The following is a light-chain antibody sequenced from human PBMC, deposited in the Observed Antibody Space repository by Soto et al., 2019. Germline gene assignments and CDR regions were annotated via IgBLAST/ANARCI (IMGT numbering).Light chain of an antibody. CDR2: SNN. V-gene: IGLV1-44*01. Sequence: QSVLTQPPSASGTRGQRVTISCSGSSSNIGSNTVNWHQQLPGTAPKLLIYSNNQRPSGVPDRFSGSKSGTSASLAISGLQSEDEADYYCAAWDDSLNGVVFGGGTKLTVL. J-gene: IGLJ2*01. CDR1: SSNIGSNT. CDR3: AAWDDSLNGVV.